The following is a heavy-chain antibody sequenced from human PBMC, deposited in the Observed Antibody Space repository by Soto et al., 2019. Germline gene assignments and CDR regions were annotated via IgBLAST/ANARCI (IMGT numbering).Heavy chain of an antibody. D-gene: IGHD3-3*02. V-gene: IGHV4-4*07. J-gene: IGHJ6*02. CDR3: ARVAFSYFGMDV. Sequence: SETLSLTCSVPGGAISSYYWSWVRQPAGKGLEWIGRVFSSGSTNYNASLKSRVSMSIDTSKNEVSLTLRSVTAADTAVYYCARVAFSYFGMDVWDPGTTVTVSS. CDR2: VFSSGST. CDR1: GGAISSYY.